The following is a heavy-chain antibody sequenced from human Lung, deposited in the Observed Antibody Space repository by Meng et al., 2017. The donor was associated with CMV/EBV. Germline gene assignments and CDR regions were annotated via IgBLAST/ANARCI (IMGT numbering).Heavy chain of an antibody. CDR2: IIPIPGTT. CDR3: AREVGGRLYYYYGMDV. J-gene: IGHJ6*02. CDR1: GGNLNSYG. Sequence: SVXVSXKASGGNLNSYGISWVRQAPGQRLEWMGGIIPIPGTTNYAQKFQGRVTITTDESTSTVYMELSSLTSEDTAVYYCAREVGGRLYYYYGMDVWGQGTTVTVSS. D-gene: IGHD1-26*01. V-gene: IGHV1-69*05.